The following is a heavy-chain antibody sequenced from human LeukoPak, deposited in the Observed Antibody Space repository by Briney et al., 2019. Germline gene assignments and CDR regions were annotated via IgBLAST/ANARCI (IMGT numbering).Heavy chain of an antibody. Sequence: PSETLSLTCAVYGGSFGAYYWSWIRQPPGKGLEWIGEINHSGSTNHNPSLKSRVTISVDMSKNQFSLKLSSVTAAATAVYYCARVRSFYHYYYYMDVWGKGTTVTVSS. J-gene: IGHJ6*03. CDR1: GGSFGAYY. V-gene: IGHV4-34*01. CDR3: ARVRSFYHYYYYMDV. CDR2: INHSGST.